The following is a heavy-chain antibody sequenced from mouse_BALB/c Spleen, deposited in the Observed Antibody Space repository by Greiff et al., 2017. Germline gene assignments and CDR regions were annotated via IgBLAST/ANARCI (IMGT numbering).Heavy chain of an antibody. CDR3: ARKRALYGSQFDY. J-gene: IGHJ2*01. V-gene: IGHV5-2*01. Sequence: EVKLVESGGGLVQPGESLKLSCESNEYEFPSHDMSWVRKTPEKRLELVAAINSDGGSTYYPDTIERRFIISRDNTKKTLYLQMSSLRSEDTALYYCARKRALYGSQFDYWGQGTTLTVSS. D-gene: IGHD1-2*01. CDR1: EYEFPSHD. CDR2: INSDGGST.